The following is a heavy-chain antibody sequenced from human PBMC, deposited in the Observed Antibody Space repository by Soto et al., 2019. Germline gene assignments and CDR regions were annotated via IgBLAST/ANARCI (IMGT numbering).Heavy chain of an antibody. D-gene: IGHD3-16*01. CDR1: GDSVSSNSVA. Sequence: SQTLSLTCAISGDSVSSNSVAWNWIRQSPSRGLEWLGRTYYRSKWYKGYAVSVKSRITINPDTSKNQFSLQLNSVTTEDTAVYYCARGHDGYVDNWGQGTLVTVSS. J-gene: IGHJ4*02. CDR3: ARGHDGYVDN. CDR2: TYYRSKWYK. V-gene: IGHV6-1*01.